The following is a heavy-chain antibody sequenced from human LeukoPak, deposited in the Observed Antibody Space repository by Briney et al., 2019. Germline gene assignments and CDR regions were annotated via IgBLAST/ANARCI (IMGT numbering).Heavy chain of an antibody. CDR2: TYYRSKWYN. CDR1: GDSVSSDSAA. Sequence: SQTLSLTCAISGDSVSSDSAAWNWIRQPPSRGLEWLGKTYYRSKWYNDSSVSVKGRITINPDPSKHQVSLQLNSVTPEDTAIYYCARGGIVGAEYFDYWGQGTLLTVSS. D-gene: IGHD1-26*01. J-gene: IGHJ4*02. V-gene: IGHV6-1*01. CDR3: ARGGIVGAEYFDY.